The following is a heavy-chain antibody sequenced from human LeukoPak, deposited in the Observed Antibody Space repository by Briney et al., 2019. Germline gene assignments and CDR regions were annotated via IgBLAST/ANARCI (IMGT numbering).Heavy chain of an antibody. CDR1: GSIITSYW. CDR2: IYPGDSDT. V-gene: IGHV5-51*01. CDR3: TRSWTMAQNLDS. Sequence: GAPLKISCKGSGSIITSYWIGWVRQLPGKGLEGMGIIYPGDSDTRYSPSFQGQVTISADKSINTAYLQWSSLKASGTAMYYCTRSWTMAQNLDSWGQGTQVTVSS. J-gene: IGHJ4*02. D-gene: IGHD4/OR15-4a*01.